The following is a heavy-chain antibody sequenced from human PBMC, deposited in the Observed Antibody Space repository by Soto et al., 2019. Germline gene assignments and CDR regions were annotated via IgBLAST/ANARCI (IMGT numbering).Heavy chain of an antibody. CDR2: ITFSGNTV. Sequence: GGSLRLSCAASGFTFSDSYMSWIRQAPGKGLEWISYITFSGNTVYYADSLKGRSTISRDNAKNSLYLQMNRLRAEDTAVYYCARVSWREKYGMDVWGQGTTVTVSS. CDR3: ARVSWREKYGMDV. CDR1: GFTFSDSY. V-gene: IGHV3-11*01. J-gene: IGHJ6*02.